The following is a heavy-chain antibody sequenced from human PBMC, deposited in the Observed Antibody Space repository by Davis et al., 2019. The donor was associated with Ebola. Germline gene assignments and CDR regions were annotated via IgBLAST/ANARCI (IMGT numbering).Heavy chain of an antibody. CDR1: GGSFSGYY. V-gene: IGHV4-34*01. J-gene: IGHJ6*02. CDR2: INHSGST. D-gene: IGHD3-10*01. CDR3: ARVGDNSTMVRGVKYYYYYGMDV. Sequence: PSETLSLTCAVYGGSFSGYYWSWIRQPPGKGLEWIGEINHSGSTNYNPSLKSRVTISVDTSKNQFSLKLSSVTAADTAVYYCARVGDNSTMVRGVKYYYYYGMDVWGQGTTVTVSS.